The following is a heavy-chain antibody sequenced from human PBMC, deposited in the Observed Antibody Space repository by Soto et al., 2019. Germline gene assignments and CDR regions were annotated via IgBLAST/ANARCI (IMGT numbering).Heavy chain of an antibody. J-gene: IGHJ3*02. CDR1: GYTFTSYG. CDR2: ISAYNGNT. Sequence: GASVEVSCKASGYTFTSYGISWVRQAPGQGLEWMGWISAYNGNTNYAQKLQGRVTMTTDTSTSTAYMELRSLRSDDTAVYYCARDREYYDSSGYPDAFDIWGQGTMVTVSS. V-gene: IGHV1-18*04. D-gene: IGHD3-22*01. CDR3: ARDREYYDSSGYPDAFDI.